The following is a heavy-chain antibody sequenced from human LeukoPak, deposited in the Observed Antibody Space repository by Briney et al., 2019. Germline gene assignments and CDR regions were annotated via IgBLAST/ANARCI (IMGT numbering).Heavy chain of an antibody. D-gene: IGHD6-13*01. CDR2: INHSGST. CDR1: GGSFSGYY. V-gene: IGHV4-34*01. J-gene: IGHJ6*02. CDR3: ARQLAPYYYYGMDV. Sequence: PSETLSLTCAVYGGSFSGYYWSWIRQPPGKGLEWIGEINHSGSTNYNPSLKSRVTISVDTSKNQFSLKLSSVTAADTAVYYCARQLAPYYYYGMDVWGQGTTVTVSS.